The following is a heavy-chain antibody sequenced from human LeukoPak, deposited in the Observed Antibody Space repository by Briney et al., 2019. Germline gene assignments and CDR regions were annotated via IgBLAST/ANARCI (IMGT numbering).Heavy chain of an antibody. V-gene: IGHV3-9*03. CDR2: VSWNSATI. CDR3: AKGGSSIWYADH. Sequence: GGSLRLSCVASGFKVDDYAMHWVRQAPGKGLEWVSGVSWNSATIGYADSVKGRFTISRDNTKNSLYRQMSSLRPEDMALYYCAKGGSSIWYADHWGQGTLVTVSS. J-gene: IGHJ5*02. D-gene: IGHD6-13*01. CDR1: GFKVDDYA.